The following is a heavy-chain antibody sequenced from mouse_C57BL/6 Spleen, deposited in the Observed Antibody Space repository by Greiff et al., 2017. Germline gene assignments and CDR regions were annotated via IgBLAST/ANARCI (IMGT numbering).Heavy chain of an antibody. CDR3: TTTTPFYGSSYRDY. CDR2: IRLKSDNYAT. D-gene: IGHD1-1*01. J-gene: IGHJ2*01. V-gene: IGHV6-3*01. CDR1: GFTFSNYW. Sequence: EVHLVESGGGLVQPGGSMKLSCVASGFTFSNYWMNWVRQSPEQGLEWVAQIRLKSDNYATHYAESVKGRFTISRDDSKSSVYLQMNNLRAEDTGIYYCTTTTPFYGSSYRDYWGQGTTLTVSS.